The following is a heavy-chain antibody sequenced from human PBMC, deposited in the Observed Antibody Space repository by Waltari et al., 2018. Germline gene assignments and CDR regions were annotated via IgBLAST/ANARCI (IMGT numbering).Heavy chain of an antibody. CDR1: GFTFSSYA. CDR2: ISGSGGST. J-gene: IGHJ4*02. Sequence: EVQLLESGGGLVQPGGSLRLSCAASGFTFSSYAMSWVRQAPGKGLEWVSAISGSGGSTYYADSVKGRFTISRDNSKNTLYLQMNSLRAEDTAVYYCAKFGADIVVVVAALDYWGQGTLVTVSS. CDR3: AKFGADIVVVVAALDY. V-gene: IGHV3-23*01. D-gene: IGHD2-15*01.